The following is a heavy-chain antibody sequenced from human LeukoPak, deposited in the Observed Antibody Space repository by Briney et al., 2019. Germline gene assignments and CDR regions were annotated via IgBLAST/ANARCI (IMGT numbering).Heavy chain of an antibody. V-gene: IGHV1-2*02. J-gene: IGHJ6*03. D-gene: IGHD2-21*02. CDR3: ARDRGAYCGGDCYPRHMDV. Sequence: ASVKVSCKASGYTFTGYYMHWVRQAPGQGLEWMGWINPNSGGTNYAQKFQGRVTMTRDTSISTAYMELSRLRSDDTAVYYCARDRGAYCGGDCYPRHMDVWGKGTTVTVSS. CDR2: INPNSGGT. CDR1: GYTFTGYY.